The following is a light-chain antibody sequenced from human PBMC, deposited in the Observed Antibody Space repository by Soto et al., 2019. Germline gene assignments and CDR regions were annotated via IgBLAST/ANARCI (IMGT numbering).Light chain of an antibody. CDR1: QTISTL. Sequence: DIQMTQSPSTLSASVGDRFTITCRASQTISTLLAWYQQRPGKAPNLLIYKASSLESGVPSKFSGGGSGTEFSVTISSLQSYGFANYFCQQYSTYPWTVGQGTKVEGK. J-gene: IGKJ1*01. V-gene: IGKV1-5*03. CDR3: QQYSTYPWT. CDR2: KAS.